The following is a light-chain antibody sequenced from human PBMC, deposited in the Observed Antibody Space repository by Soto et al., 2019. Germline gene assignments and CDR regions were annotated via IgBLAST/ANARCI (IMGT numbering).Light chain of an antibody. CDR3: QQYGTSPPIT. CDR2: DAS. Sequence: EIVLTQSPGTLSLSPGERATLSCRASQSISSSYLAWYQQKPGQAPRLLMYDASSRATGIPDRFSGSGSETDFTLTISRLEPEDFAVYYCQQYGTSPPITFGQGTRLEIK. V-gene: IGKV3-20*01. J-gene: IGKJ5*01. CDR1: QSISSSY.